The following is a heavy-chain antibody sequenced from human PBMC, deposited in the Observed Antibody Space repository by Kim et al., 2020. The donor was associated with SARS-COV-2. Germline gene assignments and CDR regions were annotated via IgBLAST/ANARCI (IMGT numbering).Heavy chain of an antibody. D-gene: IGHD4-4*01. CDR2: IYYSGST. V-gene: IGHV4-59*01. CDR3: ARDTVTTVYYYGMDV. CDR1: GGSISSYY. Sequence: SETLSLTCTVSGGSISSYYWSWIRQPPGKGLEWIGYIYYSGSTNYNPSLKSRVTISVDTSKNQFSLKLSSVTAADTAVYYCARDTVTTVYYYGMDVWGQGTTVTVSS. J-gene: IGHJ6*02.